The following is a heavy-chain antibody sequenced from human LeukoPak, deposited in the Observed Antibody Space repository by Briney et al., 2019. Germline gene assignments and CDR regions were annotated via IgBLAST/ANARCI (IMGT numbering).Heavy chain of an antibody. D-gene: IGHD4-17*01. Sequence: GESLKFSCKGSGYSFTSYWIGWVRQMPGKGLEWTGIIYPGDSDTRYSPSFQGQVTISADKSISTAYLQWSSLKASDTAMYYCARRWNTVTEYYFDYWGQGTLVTVSS. V-gene: IGHV5-51*01. CDR1: GYSFTSYW. CDR3: ARRWNTVTEYYFDY. J-gene: IGHJ4*02. CDR2: IYPGDSDT.